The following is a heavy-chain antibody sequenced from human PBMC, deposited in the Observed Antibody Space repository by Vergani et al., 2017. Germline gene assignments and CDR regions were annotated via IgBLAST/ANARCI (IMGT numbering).Heavy chain of an antibody. CDR3: ARTRCGDAFDI. J-gene: IGHJ3*02. V-gene: IGHV2-5*02. CDR2: TYWDDDK. CDR1: GFSLSTSGVG. Sequence: QITLKESGPTLVKPTQTLTLTCTFSGFSLSTSGVGVGWIRQPPGKALEWLALTYWDDDKRYSPSLKSRLTITKDTSKNQVVLTMTNMDPVDTATYYCARTRCGDAFDIWGQGTMVTVSS. D-gene: IGHD3-3*01.